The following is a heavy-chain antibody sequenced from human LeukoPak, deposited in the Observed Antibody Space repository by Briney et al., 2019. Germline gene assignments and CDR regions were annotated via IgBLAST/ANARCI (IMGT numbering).Heavy chain of an antibody. CDR3: ARDWDGRDSDRSGYYPRWFDP. CDR2: VYYTGNT. CDR1: GGSINRDNW. V-gene: IGHV4-4*02. J-gene: IGHJ5*02. Sequence: SETLSLTCAVSGGSINRDNWWAWVRQPPGKGLEWIGEVYYTGNTHYNPSLQSRVTISVDKSKNQFSLDLSSVTAADTAVYYCARDWDGRDSDRSGYYPRWFDPWGQGTLVTVSS. D-gene: IGHD3-22*01.